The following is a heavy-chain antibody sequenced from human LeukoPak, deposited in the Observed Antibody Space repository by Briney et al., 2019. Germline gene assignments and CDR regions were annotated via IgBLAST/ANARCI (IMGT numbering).Heavy chain of an antibody. V-gene: IGHV3-7*01. CDR2: IKQDGSEK. CDR3: ARDLKVVYYLDY. Sequence: ETLSLTCAVYGGSFSGYYWSWVRQAPGKGLEWVANIKQDGSEKYYVDSVKGRFTISRDNAKNSLYLQMNSLRAEDTAVYYCARDLKVVYYLDYWGQGTLVTVSS. J-gene: IGHJ4*02. D-gene: IGHD2-2*01. CDR1: GGSFSGYY.